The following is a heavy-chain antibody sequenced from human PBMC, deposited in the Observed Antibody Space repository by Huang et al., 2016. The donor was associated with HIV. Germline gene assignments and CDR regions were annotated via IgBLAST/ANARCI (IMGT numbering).Heavy chain of an antibody. Sequence: VQLIQSGAEVKKTGSSVRVSCRASEGTFSRSSIGWRRKAPGQGLEGMGGLIPICGTTTYAPKFRGRVSMDADESTSTAYMDLNSLRSEDTAVYYCARAALVNNQYFDYWGQGTLVTVSS. CDR3: ARAALVNNQYFDY. D-gene: IGHD5-18*01. V-gene: IGHV1-69*13. J-gene: IGHJ4*02. CDR1: EGTFSRSS. CDR2: LIPICGTT.